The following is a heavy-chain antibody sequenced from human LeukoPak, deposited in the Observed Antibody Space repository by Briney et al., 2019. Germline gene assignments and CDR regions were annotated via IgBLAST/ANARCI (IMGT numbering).Heavy chain of an antibody. Sequence: GGSLRPSRAATGLTFSGYAMSRVGLAPGKGLEWVSAISGSGGSTYYADSVKGRFTISRDNSKNTLYLQMNSLRAEDTAVYYCAKAGIGGIDWGQGTLVTVSS. CDR3: AKAGIGGID. V-gene: IGHV3-23*01. J-gene: IGHJ4*02. D-gene: IGHD3-16*01. CDR2: ISGSGGST. CDR1: GLTFSGYA.